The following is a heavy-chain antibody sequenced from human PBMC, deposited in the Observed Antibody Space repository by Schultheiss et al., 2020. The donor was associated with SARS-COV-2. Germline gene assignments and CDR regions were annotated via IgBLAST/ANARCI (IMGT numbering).Heavy chain of an antibody. CDR3: ARRLAECSSTTCQDTWFDP. CDR1: GGSFSGYY. Sequence: SETLSLTCAVYGGSFSGYYWSWIRQPPGKGLEWIGEINHSGSTNYNPSLKSRVTISIDTSKGQFSLKLTSVTAADTAVYYCARRLAECSSTTCQDTWFDPWGQGTLVTVSS. J-gene: IGHJ5*02. V-gene: IGHV4-34*01. CDR2: INHSGST. D-gene: IGHD2-2*01.